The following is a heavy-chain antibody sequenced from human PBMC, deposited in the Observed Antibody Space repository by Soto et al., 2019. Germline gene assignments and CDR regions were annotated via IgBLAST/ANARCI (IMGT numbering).Heavy chain of an antibody. CDR1: GFTFSSYA. Sequence: GGSLRLSCAASGFTFSSYAMSWVRQAPGKGLEWVSAISGSGGSTYYADSVKGRFTISRNNSKNTLYLQMNSLRAEDTAVYYCAKDRRYSYGHDYWGQGTLVTVSS. CDR3: AKDRRYSYGHDY. CDR2: ISGSGGST. D-gene: IGHD5-18*01. V-gene: IGHV3-23*01. J-gene: IGHJ4*02.